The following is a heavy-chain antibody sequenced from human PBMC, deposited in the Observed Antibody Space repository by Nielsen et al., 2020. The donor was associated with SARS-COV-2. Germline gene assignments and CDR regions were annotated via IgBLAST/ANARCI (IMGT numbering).Heavy chain of an antibody. CDR3: ARDQAQGSGWYGIAGGAFDI. V-gene: IGHV3-11*04. J-gene: IGHJ3*02. CDR2: ISSSGSTI. CDR1: GFTFSDYY. D-gene: IGHD6-19*01. Sequence: GESLKISCAASGFTFSDYYMSWIRQAPGKGLEWVSYISSSGSTIYYADSVKGRFTISRDNAKNSLYLQMNSLRAEDTAVYYCARDQAQGSGWYGIAGGAFDIWGQGTMVTVSS.